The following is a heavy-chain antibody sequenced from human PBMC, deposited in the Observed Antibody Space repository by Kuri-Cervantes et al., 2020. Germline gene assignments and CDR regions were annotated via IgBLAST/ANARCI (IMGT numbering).Heavy chain of an antibody. V-gene: IGHV3-48*02. CDR2: ISSSSSTM. J-gene: IGHJ6*02. Sequence: GSLRLSCAASGFTFSSYSMSWVRQAPGKGLEWVSYISSSSSTMYYADSVKGRFTISRDNAKNSLYLQMNSLRDEDTAVYYCAKGRSVNWNYFSGMDVWGQGTTVTVSS. D-gene: IGHD1-1*01. CDR1: GFTFSSYS. CDR3: AKGRSVNWNYFSGMDV.